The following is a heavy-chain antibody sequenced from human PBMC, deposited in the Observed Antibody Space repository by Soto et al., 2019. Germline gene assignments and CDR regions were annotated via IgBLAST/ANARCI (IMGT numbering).Heavy chain of an antibody. CDR3: ARDPYNWNGPFDS. Sequence: EAQLEASGGGLVQPGGSLRLSCAASGFNLGRYWMHWVRQAPGKGLVWVSRISNDGSTIAYADSVKGRFTISRDNANNTLYLHMNSLRAEDTGVYLCARDPYNWNGPFDSWGQGTLVTVSS. CDR2: ISNDGSTI. J-gene: IGHJ4*02. D-gene: IGHD1-20*01. V-gene: IGHV3-74*03. CDR1: GFNLGRYW.